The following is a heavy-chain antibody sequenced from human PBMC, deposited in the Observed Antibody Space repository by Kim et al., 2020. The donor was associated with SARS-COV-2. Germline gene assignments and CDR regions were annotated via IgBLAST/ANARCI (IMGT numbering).Heavy chain of an antibody. J-gene: IGHJ6*02. CDR2: IYPGDSDT. D-gene: IGHD6-6*01. CDR3: ARHFTLPTEYSSSSEYYGMDC. V-gene: IGHV5-51*01. CDR1: GYSFTSYW. Sequence: GESLKISCKGSGYSFTSYWIGWVRQMPGKGLEWMGIIYPGDSDTRYSPSFQGQVTISADKSISTAYLQWSSLKASDTAMYYCARHFTLPTEYSSSSEYYGMDCWGQGTTVTVSS.